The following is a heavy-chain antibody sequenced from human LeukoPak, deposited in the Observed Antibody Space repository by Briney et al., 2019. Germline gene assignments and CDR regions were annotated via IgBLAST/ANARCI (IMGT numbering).Heavy chain of an antibody. V-gene: IGHV3-23*01. CDR2: ISGSGGST. D-gene: IGHD3-22*01. Sequence: QPGASLRLSCAASGFTFSSYAMSWVRQAPGKGLEWVSAISGSGGSTYYADSVKGRFTISRDNSKNTLYLQMNSLRAEDTAVYYCAKMGPNYHDSSGYSWFDPWGQGTLVTVSS. CDR1: GFTFSSYA. J-gene: IGHJ5*02. CDR3: AKMGPNYHDSSGYSWFDP.